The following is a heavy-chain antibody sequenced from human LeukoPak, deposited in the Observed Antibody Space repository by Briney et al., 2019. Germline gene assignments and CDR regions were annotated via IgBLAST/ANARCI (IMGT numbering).Heavy chain of an antibody. V-gene: IGHV4-59*12. CDR3: ARGGWLGY. J-gene: IGHJ4*02. D-gene: IGHD6-19*01. Sequence: SETLSLTCTVSGGSISSYYWSWIRQPPGKGLEWIGYIYYSGSTNYNPSLKSRVTISVDTSKNQSSLKLSSVTAADTAVYYCARGGWLGYWGQGTLVTVSS. CDR1: GGSISSYY. CDR2: IYYSGST.